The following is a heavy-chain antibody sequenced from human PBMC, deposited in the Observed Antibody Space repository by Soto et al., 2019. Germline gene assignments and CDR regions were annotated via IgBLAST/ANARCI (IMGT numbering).Heavy chain of an antibody. Sequence: ASVKVSCKASGYTFTSYGISWVRQAPGRGLEWMGGISVYNGNSKSAEELKGRVTMTTDTSTSTAYMELRSLRSDDTAVYYWARDEVVAAAWFGPWGQGTLVTISS. V-gene: IGHV1-18*01. J-gene: IGHJ5*02. D-gene: IGHD2-15*01. CDR2: ISVYNGNS. CDR3: ARDEVVAAAWFGP. CDR1: GYTFTSYG.